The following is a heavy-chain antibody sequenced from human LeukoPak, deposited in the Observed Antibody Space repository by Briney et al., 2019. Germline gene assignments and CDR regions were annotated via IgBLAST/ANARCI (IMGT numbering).Heavy chain of an antibody. Sequence: GGSLRLSCAASGFTFNNYVMSWVRQAPGKGLEWVSGISGSGASTYYADSVEGRLTISRDNSKNTLYLQMNSLTAEDTATYYCAKYNWGSGYFDYWGQGTLVTVPS. D-gene: IGHD1-1*01. CDR2: ISGSGAST. CDR1: GFTFNNYV. V-gene: IGHV3-23*01. J-gene: IGHJ4*02. CDR3: AKYNWGSGYFDY.